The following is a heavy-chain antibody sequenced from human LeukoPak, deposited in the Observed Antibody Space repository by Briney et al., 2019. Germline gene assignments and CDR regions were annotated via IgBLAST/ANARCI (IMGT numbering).Heavy chain of an antibody. Sequence: GGSLRLSCAASGFTFSSYSMNWVRQAPGKGLEWVSSISSSSSYIYYADSVKGRFTISRDNAKNSLYLQMNSLRGEDTAVYYCARDAAGGGSLYYFDYWGQGTLVTVSS. D-gene: IGHD2-15*01. CDR3: ARDAAGGGSLYYFDY. V-gene: IGHV3-21*01. J-gene: IGHJ4*02. CDR2: ISSSSSYI. CDR1: GFTFSSYS.